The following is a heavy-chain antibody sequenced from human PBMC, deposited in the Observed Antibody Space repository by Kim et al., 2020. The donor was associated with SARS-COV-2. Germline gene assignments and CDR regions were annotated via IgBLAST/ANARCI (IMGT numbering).Heavy chain of an antibody. D-gene: IGHD1-26*01. V-gene: IGHV3-74*01. Sequence: YEDSLKSRLPIYRDNAKSTLSLQRNSLSSEDTAVYYCASRRYTGTYYYFDYWGKGTLVTVSS. J-gene: IGHJ4*02. CDR3: ASRRYTGTYYYFDY.